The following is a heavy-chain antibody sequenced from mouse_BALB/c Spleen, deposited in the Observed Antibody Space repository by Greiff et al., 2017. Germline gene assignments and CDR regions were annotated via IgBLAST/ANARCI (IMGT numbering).Heavy chain of an antibody. CDR2: IWSGGST. D-gene: IGHD2-1*01. V-gene: IGHV2-2*02. Sequence: VQLVESGPGLVQPSQSLSITCTVSGFSLTSYGVHWVRQSPGKGLEWLGVIWSGGSTDYNAAFISRLSISKDNSKSQVFFKMNSLQANDTAIYYCARSGNYRYYAMDYWGQGTSVTVSS. J-gene: IGHJ4*01. CDR1: GFSLTSYG. CDR3: ARSGNYRYYAMDY.